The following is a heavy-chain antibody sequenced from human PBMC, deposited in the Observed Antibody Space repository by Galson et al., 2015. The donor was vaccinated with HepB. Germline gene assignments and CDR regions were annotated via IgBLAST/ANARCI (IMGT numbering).Heavy chain of an antibody. J-gene: IGHJ6*02. D-gene: IGHD3-16*01. V-gene: IGHV3-23*01. Sequence: SLRLSCAASGFTFSSYAMNWVRQAPGKGLEWVSTISGSGGSTYYADSVKGRFTVSRDNSKNTLYLQMNSLTAEDTAVYYCANNASGGVGTTLYYGMDVWGQATTVTVSS. CDR1: GFTFSSYA. CDR2: ISGSGGST. CDR3: ANNASGGVGTTLYYGMDV.